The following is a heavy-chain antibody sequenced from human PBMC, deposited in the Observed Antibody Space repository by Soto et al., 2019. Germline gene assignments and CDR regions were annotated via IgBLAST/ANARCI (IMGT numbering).Heavy chain of an antibody. V-gene: IGHV1-69*13. CDR2: IIPIFGTA. Sequence: GASVKVSCKASGGTFSSYAISWVRQAPGQGLEWMGGIIPIFGTANYAQKFQGRVTITADESTSTAYMELSSLRSEDTAVYYCARDVVPAATLTRKIQPYSSSWVKYYYYYYGMDVWGQGTTVTVSS. CDR1: GGTFSSYA. D-gene: IGHD2-2*01. CDR3: ARDVVPAATLTRKIQPYSSSWVKYYYYYYGMDV. J-gene: IGHJ6*02.